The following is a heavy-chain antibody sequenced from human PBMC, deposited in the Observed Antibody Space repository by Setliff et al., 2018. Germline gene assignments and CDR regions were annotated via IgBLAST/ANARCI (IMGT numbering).Heavy chain of an antibody. CDR2: MYYSGST. D-gene: IGHD3-16*01. J-gene: IGHJ3*02. CDR3: ARRGRGAGRRTDAFDI. CDR1: GGSISSSSYY. V-gene: IGHV4-39*01. Sequence: PSETLSLTCTVSGGSISSSSYYWGWIRQPPGKGLEWIGSMYYSGSTYYNPSLKSRVTISVDTSKNQFSLKLSSVTAADTAVYYCARRGRGAGRRTDAFDIWGHGTMVTVSS.